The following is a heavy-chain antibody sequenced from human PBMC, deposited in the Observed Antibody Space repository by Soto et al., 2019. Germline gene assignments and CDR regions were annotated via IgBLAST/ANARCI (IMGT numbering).Heavy chain of an antibody. CDR1: GFTFDGYA. J-gene: IGHJ5*01. CDR2: ISWNSGSI. Sequence: PGGSLRLSCAASGFTFDGYAMHWVRQAPGKGLEWVSGISWNSGSIGYADSVKGRFTISRDNAKSTLFLQVNSLRAEDTAVYYCAKDTRYGDYVRWFDSWGQGSLVTVSS. V-gene: IGHV3-9*01. CDR3: AKDTRYGDYVRWFDS. D-gene: IGHD4-17*01.